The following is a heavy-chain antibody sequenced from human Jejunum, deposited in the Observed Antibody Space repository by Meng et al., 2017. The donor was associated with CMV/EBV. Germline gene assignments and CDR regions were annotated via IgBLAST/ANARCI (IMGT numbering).Heavy chain of an antibody. J-gene: IGHJ5*02. CDR3: VLMIPADTNYFDP. V-gene: IGHV4-30-4*01. CDR2: VYYSGTT. CDR1: GGSIISCDRY. Sequence: SGGSIISCDRYWTWIRQSPGKVLEWIGNVYYSGTTSYNRSLKSRVTISVDTSKNQFSLKLASVIAADTAVYYCVLMIPADTNYFDPWGQGTLVTVSS. D-gene: IGHD6-25*01.